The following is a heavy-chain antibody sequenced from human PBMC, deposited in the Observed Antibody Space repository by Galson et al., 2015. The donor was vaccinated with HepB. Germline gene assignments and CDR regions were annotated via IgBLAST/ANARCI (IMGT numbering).Heavy chain of an antibody. CDR1: GFTFSNYA. Sequence: SCAASGFTFSNYAVSWVRQAPGKGLEWVSVVSGSGSNRYYADSVKGRFTISRDNSKKTVWLHMNSLRAEDTAIYYCAKMAASSFYDISTGIDYWGQGTLVTVSS. CDR3: AKMAASSFYDISTGIDY. J-gene: IGHJ4*02. CDR2: VSGSGSNR. D-gene: IGHD3-9*01. V-gene: IGHV3-23*01.